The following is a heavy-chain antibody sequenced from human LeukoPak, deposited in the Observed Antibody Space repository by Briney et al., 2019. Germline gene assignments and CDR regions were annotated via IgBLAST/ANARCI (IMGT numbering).Heavy chain of an antibody. CDR3: ADDDYGNY. D-gene: IGHD4-17*01. V-gene: IGHV3-23*01. CDR2: IRGSGGST. CDR1: VFTFSSYA. Sequence: GGSLRLSCAASVFTFSSYAMSWVRQPPGKGLECVSAIRGSGGSTYYSDSVEGRCTISRDNSKNTLYLQMNSLRAEDTAVYYCADDDYGNYWGHGTLVTVSS. J-gene: IGHJ4*01.